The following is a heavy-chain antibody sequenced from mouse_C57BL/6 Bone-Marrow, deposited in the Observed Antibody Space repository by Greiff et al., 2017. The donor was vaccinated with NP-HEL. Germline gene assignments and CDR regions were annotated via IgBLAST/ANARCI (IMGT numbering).Heavy chain of an antibody. V-gene: IGHV1-81*01. CDR1: GYTFTSYG. CDR2: IYPRSGNT. CDR3: ARATPAWFAY. D-gene: IGHD6-1*01. J-gene: IGHJ3*01. Sequence: VQVVESGAELARPGASVKLSCKASGYTFTSYGISWVKQRTGQGLEWIGEIYPRSGNTYYNEKFKGKATLTADKSSSTAYMELRSLTSEDSAVYFCARATPAWFAYWGQGTLVTVSA.